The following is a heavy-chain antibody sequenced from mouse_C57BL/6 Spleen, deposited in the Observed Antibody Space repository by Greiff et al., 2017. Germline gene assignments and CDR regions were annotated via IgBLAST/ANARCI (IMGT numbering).Heavy chain of an antibody. V-gene: IGHV1-19*01. Sequence: VQLQQSGPVLVKPGASVKMSCKASGYTFTDYYMNWVKQSHGKSLEWIGVINPYNGGTSYNQKFKGKATLTVDKSSSPAYMELSSLTSEDSAVYYCARWLTGTAWFADWGQGTLVTVSA. CDR1: GYTFTDYY. CDR2: INPYNGGT. D-gene: IGHD4-1*01. J-gene: IGHJ3*01. CDR3: ARWLTGTAWFAD.